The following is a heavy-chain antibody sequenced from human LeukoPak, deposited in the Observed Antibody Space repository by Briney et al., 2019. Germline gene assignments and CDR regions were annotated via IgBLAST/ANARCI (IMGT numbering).Heavy chain of an antibody. V-gene: IGHV1-18*01. CDR2: ISTDNGDT. CDR1: GYTFTTYG. J-gene: IGHJ4*02. Sequence: GASVKVSCKSSGYTFTTYGITWVRQAPGQGLEWMGWISTDNGDTNYAQKLQGRVTMTTDTSTSTAYMELRSLRSDDTAVYYCARARGDSSSWDFDYWGQGTLVTVSS. CDR3: ARARGDSSSWDFDY. D-gene: IGHD6-13*01.